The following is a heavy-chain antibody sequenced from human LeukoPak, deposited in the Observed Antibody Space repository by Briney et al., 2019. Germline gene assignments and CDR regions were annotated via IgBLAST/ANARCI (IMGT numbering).Heavy chain of an antibody. J-gene: IGHJ4*02. Sequence: XVXXXASGYTFTSYDINWVRQATGQGLEWMGWMNPNSGNTGYAQKFQGRVTMTRNTSISTAYMELSSLRSEDTAVYYCARALTFRPSIAAIWGQGTLVTVSS. CDR3: ARALTFRPSIAAI. CDR2: MNPNSGNT. D-gene: IGHD6-6*01. V-gene: IGHV1-8*01. CDR1: GYTFTSYD.